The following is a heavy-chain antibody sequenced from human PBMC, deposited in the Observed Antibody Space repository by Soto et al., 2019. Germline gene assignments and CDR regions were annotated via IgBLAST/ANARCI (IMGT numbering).Heavy chain of an antibody. CDR2: ISAYNGNT. V-gene: IGHV1-18*01. J-gene: IGHJ4*02. CDR3: ARDSLSVVVVAARRYFDY. CDR1: GYTFTSYG. Sequence: QVQLVQSGAEVKKPGASVKVSCKASGYTFTSYGISWVRQAPGQGLEWMGWISAYNGNTNYAQKLQGRVTMTTDTSTSTAYMELRSLRSDDTAVYYCARDSLSVVVVAARRYFDYWGQGTLVTVSS. D-gene: IGHD2-15*01.